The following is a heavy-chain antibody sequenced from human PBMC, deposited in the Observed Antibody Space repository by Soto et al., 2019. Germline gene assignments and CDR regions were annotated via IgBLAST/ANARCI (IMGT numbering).Heavy chain of an antibody. J-gene: IGHJ4*02. CDR1: GYSFTSYG. Sequence: QVQLVQSGAEVKKPGASVKVSCTASGYSFTSYGISWVRQAPGQGLEWMGWISAYNGNTAYAQKLQGRVTMTTDTSTNTAYMDLRSLRSDDTAVYYCARMGYCSGGSCYPGTGDYWGQGTLVTVSS. CDR2: ISAYNGNT. CDR3: ARMGYCSGGSCYPGTGDY. V-gene: IGHV1-18*04. D-gene: IGHD2-15*01.